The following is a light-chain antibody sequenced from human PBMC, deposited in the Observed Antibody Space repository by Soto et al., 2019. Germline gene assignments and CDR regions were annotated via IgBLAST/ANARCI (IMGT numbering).Light chain of an antibody. J-gene: IGKJ1*01. Sequence: DIQMTQSPSSLSASVGDRVTITCRASQGIGDDLVWYQQNAGKAPKRLIYEASTLQSGVPSRFSGSGSGTEFTLTISTLQPEDFATYYCLQNNSYPRTFGPGTKVDIK. CDR3: LQNNSYPRT. CDR1: QGIGDD. V-gene: IGKV1-17*01. CDR2: EAS.